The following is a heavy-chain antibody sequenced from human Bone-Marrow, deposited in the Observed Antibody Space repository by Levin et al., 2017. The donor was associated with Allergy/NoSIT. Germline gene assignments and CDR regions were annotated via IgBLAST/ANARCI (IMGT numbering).Heavy chain of an antibody. J-gene: IGHJ4*02. D-gene: IGHD3-3*02. V-gene: IGHV3-49*03. Sequence: SCTASGFTFGDYAMNWFRQGPGKGLEWVGFIRSKAYGGTTEYAASVKGRFTISRDDSKSIAYLQMNSLKIEDSAVYYCTRDHFRPGDYFDYWGQGTLVTVSS. CDR3: TRDHFRPGDYFDY. CDR2: IRSKAYGGTT. CDR1: GFTFGDYA.